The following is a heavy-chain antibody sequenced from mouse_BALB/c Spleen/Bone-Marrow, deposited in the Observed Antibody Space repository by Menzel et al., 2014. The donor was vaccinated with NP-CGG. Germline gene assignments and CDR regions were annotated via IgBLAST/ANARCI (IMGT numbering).Heavy chain of an antibody. D-gene: IGHD4-1*01. CDR2: IYYSGTI. V-gene: IGHV3-5*02. Sequence: EVQRVESGPGLVKPSQTVSLTCTVTGISITTGNYRWSWIRQFPGSKLDWIGYIYYSGTITYNPSLTSRTTITRDTSKNQFFLEMNSLTAEDTATYYCAREGGGLGHFDYWGQGTTLTVSS. CDR3: AREGGGLGHFDY. J-gene: IGHJ2*01. CDR1: GISITTGNYR.